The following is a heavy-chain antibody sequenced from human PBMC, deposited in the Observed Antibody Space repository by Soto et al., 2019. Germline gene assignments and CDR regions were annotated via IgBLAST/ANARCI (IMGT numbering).Heavy chain of an antibody. V-gene: IGHV3-30-3*01. J-gene: IGHJ6*02. CDR3: ARDKGYSGWYTVPYYYYGMDV. CDR2: ISYDGSNK. Sequence: GGSLRLSCAASGFTFSSYAMRWVRQAPGKGLEWVAVISYDGSNKYYADSVKGRFTISRDNSKNTLYLQMNSLRAEDTAVYYCARDKGYSGWYTVPYYYYGMDVWGQGTTVTVSS. D-gene: IGHD6-19*01. CDR1: GFTFSSYA.